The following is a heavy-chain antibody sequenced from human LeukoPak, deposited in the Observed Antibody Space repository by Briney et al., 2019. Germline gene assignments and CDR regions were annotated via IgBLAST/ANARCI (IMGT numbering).Heavy chain of an antibody. CDR3: TKDTVDTTMVPYYFEY. D-gene: IGHD5-18*01. V-gene: IGHV3-23*01. Sequence: GGSLRLSCTASGFTFGDYAMSWVRQVPGKGLEWVSAISGSGGSTYYADSVKGRFTISRDNSKNTLFLQMNSLRAEDTAVYYCTKDTVDTTMVPYYFEYWGQGTLVTVSS. CDR1: GFTFGDYA. J-gene: IGHJ4*02. CDR2: ISGSGGST.